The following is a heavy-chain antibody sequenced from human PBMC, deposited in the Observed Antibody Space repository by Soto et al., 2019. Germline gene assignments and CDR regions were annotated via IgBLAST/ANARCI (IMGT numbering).Heavy chain of an antibody. CDR3: ARAVAVAADFDY. J-gene: IGHJ4*02. CDR1: GYTFTSYG. CDR2: INAGNGNT. V-gene: IGHV1-3*01. D-gene: IGHD6-19*01. Sequence: ASVKVSCKASGYTFTSYGISWVRQAPGQGLEWMGWINAGNGNTKYSQKFQGRVTITRDTSASTAYMELSSLRSEDTAVYYCARAVAVAADFDYWGQGTLVTVSS.